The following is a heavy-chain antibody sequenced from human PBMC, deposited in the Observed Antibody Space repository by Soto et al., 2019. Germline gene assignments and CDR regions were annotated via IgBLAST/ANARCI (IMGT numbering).Heavy chain of an antibody. Sequence: PSETLSLTCTVSGGSLNTYYWSWIRQPPGEGLEWIGFIYYTGSTNYNPSLRSRVTISVDTSKNQFSLELTSVTAADTALYYCARAPYYNLWSGYADNWFDPWGQGTLVTVSS. CDR1: GGSLNTYY. J-gene: IGHJ5*02. D-gene: IGHD3-3*01. CDR3: ARAPYYNLWSGYADNWFDP. V-gene: IGHV4-59*08. CDR2: IYYTGST.